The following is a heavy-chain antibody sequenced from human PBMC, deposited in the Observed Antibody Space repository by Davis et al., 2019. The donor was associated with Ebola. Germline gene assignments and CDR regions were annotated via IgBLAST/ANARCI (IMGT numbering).Heavy chain of an antibody. D-gene: IGHD2-2*01. J-gene: IGHJ4*02. CDR3: ARDRGIPAALDY. CDR2: LGLGADT. CDR1: GFIFSSYV. V-gene: IGHV3-23*01. Sequence: GESLKISCAASGFIFSSYVMSWVRQAPGKGLEWVSTLGLGADTYYADSVKGRFTISRDNSKNTLYLQMNSLRAEDTAVYYCARDRGIPAALDYWGQGTLVTVSS.